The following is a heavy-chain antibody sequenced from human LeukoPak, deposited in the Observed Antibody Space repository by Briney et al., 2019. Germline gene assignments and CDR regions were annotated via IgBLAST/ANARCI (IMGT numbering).Heavy chain of an antibody. D-gene: IGHD2-15*01. CDR3: ARAAPGLLDDY. V-gene: IGHV3-21*01. J-gene: IGHJ4*02. Sequence: GGSLRLSCAASGFTFSSYSMNWVRQAPGKGLEWVSSISNSSSYIYYADSVKGRFTISRDNAKNSLYLQMNSLRAEDTAVYYCARAAPGLLDDYWGQGTLVTVSS. CDR1: GFTFSSYS. CDR2: ISNSSSYI.